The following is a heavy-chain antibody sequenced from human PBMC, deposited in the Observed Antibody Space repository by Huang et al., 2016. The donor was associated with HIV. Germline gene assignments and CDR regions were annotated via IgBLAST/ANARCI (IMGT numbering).Heavy chain of an antibody. CDR3: ARGLRFCRGGDCFPTHFQH. Sequence: QVRLEQWGAGLLKPSETLSLTCAVYGGSFRGYQCTWILQSLGKGLEWIGEINNSCSAPYNPSLTTRFTRTWDMSKNQFSLKMTSLTVADTAVYFCARGLRFCRGGDCFPTHFQHWSQG. CDR1: GGSFRGYQ. CDR2: INNSCSA. J-gene: IGHJ1*01. D-gene: IGHD2-21*02. V-gene: IGHV4-34*02.